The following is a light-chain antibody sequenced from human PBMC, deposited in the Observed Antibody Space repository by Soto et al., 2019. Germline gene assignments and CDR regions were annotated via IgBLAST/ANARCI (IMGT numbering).Light chain of an antibody. J-gene: IGKJ5*01. Sequence: EFVLTQSPGTLSLSPGERTTLSCWASQSVSGNYLAWYQHKPGQAPRLLIYGASSRATGIPDRFSGSGSGTDFTLTISSREPEDFEVYYCHQYGSSTITFGQGTRLEIK. CDR2: GAS. V-gene: IGKV3-20*01. CDR3: HQYGSSTIT. CDR1: QSVSGNY.